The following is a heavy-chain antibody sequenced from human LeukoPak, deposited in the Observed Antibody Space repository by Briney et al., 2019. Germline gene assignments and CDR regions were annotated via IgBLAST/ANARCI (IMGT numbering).Heavy chain of an antibody. D-gene: IGHD2-15*01. CDR2: ISATGGTT. V-gene: IGHV3-23*01. J-gene: IGHJ3*02. CDR3: ARDTFLVVAARGDAFDI. Sequence: GGSLRLSCAASGFTFSSYGMSWVRQAPGKGLEWVSAISATGGTTYYADSVKGRFTISRDNAKNSLYLQMNSLRAEDTAVYYCARDTFLVVAARGDAFDIWGQGTMVTVSS. CDR1: GFTFSSYG.